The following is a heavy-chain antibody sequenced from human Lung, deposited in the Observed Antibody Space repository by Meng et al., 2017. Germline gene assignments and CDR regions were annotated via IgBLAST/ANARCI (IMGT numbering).Heavy chain of an antibody. D-gene: IGHD3-16*01. CDR3: ASAMGNYVPATNEWTPSYFDY. Sequence: QVQLAHSGAEVKKPGSSVKVACKASGVTVSRYSFSWVRQAPGQELEWMGRIIPILERANYAQKFQGRVTITADISTTTAYMEMRSLRSEDTAVYYCASAMGNYVPATNEWTPSYFDYWGRGTLVTVSS. CDR1: GVTVSRYS. J-gene: IGHJ4*02. V-gene: IGHV1-69*02. CDR2: IIPILERA.